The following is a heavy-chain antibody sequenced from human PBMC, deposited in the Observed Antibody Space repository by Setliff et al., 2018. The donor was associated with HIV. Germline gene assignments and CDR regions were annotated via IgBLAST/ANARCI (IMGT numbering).Heavy chain of an antibody. CDR3: ARARTGWYNFDY. D-gene: IGHD6-19*01. CDR1: GFTFRRYW. CDR2: IKEDGSEK. Sequence: QSGGSLRLSCAASGFTFRRYWMNWVRQAPGKGLEWVANIKEDGSEKYYVDSVKGRFTISRDKVKNSLYLQMNSLRVEDTAVYYCARARTGWYNFDYWGQGTPVTVSS. V-gene: IGHV3-7*04. J-gene: IGHJ4*02.